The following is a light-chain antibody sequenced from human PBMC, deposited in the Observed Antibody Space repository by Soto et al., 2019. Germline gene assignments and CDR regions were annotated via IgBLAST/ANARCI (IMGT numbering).Light chain of an antibody. Sequence: IVLTQSPATLSLSLGERATLSCRASQSVSSNLAWYQQKPGQPPRLLIYDASNRATGIPARFSGSGSGTDFPLTISSLEPEDFAVYYCQQRRIWPLTFGGGTKVEIK. CDR3: QQRRIWPLT. CDR2: DAS. V-gene: IGKV3-11*01. J-gene: IGKJ4*01. CDR1: QSVSSN.